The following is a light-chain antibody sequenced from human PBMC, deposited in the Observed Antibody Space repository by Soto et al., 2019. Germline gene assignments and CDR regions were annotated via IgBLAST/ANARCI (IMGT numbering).Light chain of an antibody. V-gene: IGKV3-15*01. J-gene: IGKJ4*01. Sequence: EIVMTQSPATLSLSPGERATLSCRASQSVSSKLAWYQQTSGQAPRLLIYDASTRATDTPARFSASGSGTEFTLTISSLQSEDVAVYYCQQFHRWPLTFGGGTKVEIK. CDR2: DAS. CDR1: QSVSSK. CDR3: QQFHRWPLT.